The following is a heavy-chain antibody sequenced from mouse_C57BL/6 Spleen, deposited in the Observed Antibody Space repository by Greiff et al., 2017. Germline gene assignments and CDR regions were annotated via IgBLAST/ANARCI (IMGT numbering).Heavy chain of an antibody. V-gene: IGHV1-50*01. D-gene: IGHD1-1*02. CDR2: IDPSDSYT. J-gene: IGHJ4*01. CDR3: ASATTVVHAMGG. Sequence: QVQLQQPGAELVKPGASVKLSCKASGYTFTSYWMQWVKQRPGQGLEWIGEIDPSDSYTNYNQKFKGKATLTVDTSSSTAYMQLSSLTSEDSAVYYCASATTVVHAMGGCGQGTSVTVST. CDR1: GYTFTSYW.